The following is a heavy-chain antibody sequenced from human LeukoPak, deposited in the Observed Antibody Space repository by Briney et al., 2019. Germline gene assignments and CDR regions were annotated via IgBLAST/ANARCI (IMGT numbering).Heavy chain of an antibody. J-gene: IGHJ5*02. V-gene: IGHV4-4*02. CDR2: INHSGST. Sequence: SETLSLTCAVSGGSISSSNWWSWVRQPPGKGLEWIGEINHSGSTNYNPSLKSRVTISVDTSKNQFSLKLSSVTAADTAVYYCARTPSSWYLRWFDPWGQGTLVTVSS. CDR3: ARTPSSWYLRWFDP. CDR1: GGSISSSNW. D-gene: IGHD6-13*01.